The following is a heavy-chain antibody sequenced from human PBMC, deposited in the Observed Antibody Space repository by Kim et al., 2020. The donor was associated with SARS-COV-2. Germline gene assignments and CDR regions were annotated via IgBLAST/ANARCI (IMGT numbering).Heavy chain of an antibody. J-gene: IGHJ4*02. CDR3: AGCLTGELQWTINFDY. D-gene: IGHD2-2*01. V-gene: IGHV3-53*01. Sequence: SVKGRFTISRDTSKNTLYLQMNSLRAEDTAVYYCAGCLTGELQWTINFDYWGQGTLVTVSS.